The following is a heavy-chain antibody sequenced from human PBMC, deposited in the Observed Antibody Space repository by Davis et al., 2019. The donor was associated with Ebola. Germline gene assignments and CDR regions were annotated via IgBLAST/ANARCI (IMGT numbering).Heavy chain of an antibody. CDR3: AKSEWELLAEFDY. J-gene: IGHJ4*02. Sequence: GESLKISCAASGFTFSSYAMSWVRQAPGKGLEWVSAISGSGGSTYYADSVKGRFTISRDNSKNTLYLQMNSLRAEDTAVYYCAKSEWELLAEFDYWGQGTLVTVSS. D-gene: IGHD1-26*01. CDR1: GFTFSSYA. CDR2: ISGSGGST. V-gene: IGHV3-23*01.